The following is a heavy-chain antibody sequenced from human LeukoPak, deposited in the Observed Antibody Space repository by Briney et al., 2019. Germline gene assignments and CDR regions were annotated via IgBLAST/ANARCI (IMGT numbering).Heavy chain of an antibody. J-gene: IGHJ3*02. Sequence: SETLSLTCTVSGGSISSYYWSWIRQPPGKGLEWIGYIYYSGSTNYNPSLKSRVTISVDTSKNQFSLKLSSVTAADTAVYYCAREGYCSGGSCYSGSDAFDIWGQGTMVTVSS. D-gene: IGHD2-15*01. CDR1: GGSISSYY. CDR2: IYYSGST. V-gene: IGHV4-59*12. CDR3: AREGYCSGGSCYSGSDAFDI.